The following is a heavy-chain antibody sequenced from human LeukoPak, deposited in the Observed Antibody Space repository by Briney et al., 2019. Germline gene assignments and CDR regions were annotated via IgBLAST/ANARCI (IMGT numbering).Heavy chain of an antibody. J-gene: IGHJ6*03. CDR3: ARAKADYYGSGSYWGGVGYYYYYYMDV. D-gene: IGHD3-10*01. CDR1: GYTFTGYY. Sequence: ASVKVSCKASGYTFTGYYMHWVRQAPGQGLEWMGWINPNSGGTNYAQKFQGRVTMTRNTSISTAYMELSRLRSDDTAVYYCARAKADYYGSGSYWGGVGYYYYYYMDVWGKGTTVTVSS. CDR2: INPNSGGT. V-gene: IGHV1-2*02.